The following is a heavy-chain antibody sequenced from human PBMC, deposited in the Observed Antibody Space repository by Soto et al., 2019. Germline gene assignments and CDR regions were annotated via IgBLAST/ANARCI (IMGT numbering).Heavy chain of an antibody. V-gene: IGHV3-30*04. CDR2: IS. J-gene: IGHJ4*02. D-gene: IGHD6-19*01. Sequence: QVQLVESGGGVVQPGRSLRLSCAASGFTFSSYAMHWVRQAPGKGLEWVAVISDSVKGRFIISRDNSKNTLDLQMNSLRAEDTAVYYCAKGGSGWSIDYWGQGTLDTVSS. CDR3: AKGGSGWSIDY. CDR1: GFTFSSYA.